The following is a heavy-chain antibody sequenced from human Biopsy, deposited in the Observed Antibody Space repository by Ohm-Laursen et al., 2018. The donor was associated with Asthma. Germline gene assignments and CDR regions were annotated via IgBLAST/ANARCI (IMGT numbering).Heavy chain of an antibody. D-gene: IGHD1-26*01. V-gene: IGHV1-69*13. CDR1: GDSLGSFINYA. CDR3: AKRGSYFDY. J-gene: IGHJ4*02. CDR2: LIPVLGTA. Sequence: SVKVSCKASGDSLGSFINYAISWVRQAPGQGLEWMGGLIPVLGTADYAPMFEGRVTITADESTSTAYLELTSLRFEDTAVYYCAKRGSYFDYWGQGTLVTVSS.